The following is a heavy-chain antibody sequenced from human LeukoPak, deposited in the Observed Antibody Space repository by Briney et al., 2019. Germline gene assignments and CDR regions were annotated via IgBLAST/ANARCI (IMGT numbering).Heavy chain of an antibody. CDR2: IIPIFGTA. CDR1: GGTFSSYA. D-gene: IGHD2-21*01. Sequence: SVKVSCKASGGTFSSYAISWVRQAPGQGLEWRGGIIPIFGTANYAQKFQGRVTITTDESTSTAYMELSSLRSEDTAVYYCAGAFCGGDCSPYYYYMDVWGKGTTVTVSS. V-gene: IGHV1-69*05. CDR3: AGAFCGGDCSPYYYYMDV. J-gene: IGHJ6*03.